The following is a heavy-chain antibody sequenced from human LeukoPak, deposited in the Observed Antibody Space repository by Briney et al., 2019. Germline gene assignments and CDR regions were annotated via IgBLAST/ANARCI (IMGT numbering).Heavy chain of an antibody. CDR2: IYTSGST. V-gene: IGHV4-4*07. J-gene: IGHJ6*03. Sequence: PSETLSLTCTVSGGAISSYYWSWIRQPARKGLEWIGRIYTSGSTNYNPSLKSRVTMSVDTSKNQFSLKLSSVTAADTAVYYCARDGGSWYYYYMDVWGKGTTVTVSS. D-gene: IGHD3-10*01. CDR3: ARDGGSWYYYYMDV. CDR1: GGAISSYY.